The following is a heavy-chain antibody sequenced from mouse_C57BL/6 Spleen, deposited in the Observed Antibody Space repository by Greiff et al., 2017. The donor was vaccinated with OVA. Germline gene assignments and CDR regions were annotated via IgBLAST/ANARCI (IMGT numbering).Heavy chain of an antibody. Sequence: EVKLLESGGGLVQPGGSMKLSCAASGFTFSDAWMDWVRQSPEEGLEWVAEIRNKANNHATYYAESVKGRFTISRDDSKSSVYLQMNSLRAEDTGIYYCTRSLWDDDGRRSWFAYWGQGTLVTVSA. D-gene: IGHD4-1*01. J-gene: IGHJ3*01. CDR1: GFTFSDAW. CDR2: IRNKANNHAT. V-gene: IGHV6-6*01. CDR3: TRSLWDDDGRRSWFAY.